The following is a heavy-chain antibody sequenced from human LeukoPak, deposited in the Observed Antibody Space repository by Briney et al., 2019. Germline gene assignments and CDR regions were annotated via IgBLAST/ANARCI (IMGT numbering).Heavy chain of an antibody. J-gene: IGHJ6*02. Sequence: GGSLRLSCAASGFTFSSYAMHWVRQAPGKGLEWVAVISYDGSNKYYADSVKGRFTISRDNSKNTLYLQMNSLRAEDTAVYYCARDFPPSVITTGYYYYGMDVWGQGTTVTVSS. CDR3: ARDFPPSVITTGYYYYGMDV. CDR2: ISYDGSNK. CDR1: GFTFSSYA. D-gene: IGHD3-22*01. V-gene: IGHV3-30-3*01.